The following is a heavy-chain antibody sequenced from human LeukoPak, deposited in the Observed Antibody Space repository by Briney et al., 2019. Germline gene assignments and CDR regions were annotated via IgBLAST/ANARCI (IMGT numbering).Heavy chain of an antibody. CDR1: GFTFNNYW. CDR3: ATDRGFASFDY. Sequence: GESLRLPCVASGFTFNNYWMDWVRQAPGKGLEWVASIKPDGSQKDYVDSVKGRFTISRDNGKNSLYLQLNSLRAEDTAVYYCATDRGFASFDYWGQGTLVTVSS. J-gene: IGHJ4*02. D-gene: IGHD3-3*01. CDR2: IKPDGSQK. V-gene: IGHV3-7*01.